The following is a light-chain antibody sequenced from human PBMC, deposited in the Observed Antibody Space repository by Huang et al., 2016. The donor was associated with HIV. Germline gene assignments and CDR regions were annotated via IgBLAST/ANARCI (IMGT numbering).Light chain of an antibody. J-gene: IGKJ4*01. CDR3: MQGTHWPLT. CDR1: QSLLHSDGNTY. V-gene: IGKV2-30*02. CDR2: KVS. Sequence: DVVMTQSPLSLPVTLGQPASISCPSSQSLLHSDGNTYLNWFRQRPGQSPRRLFYKVSNRDSGVPDRFSGSGSGTHFTLTISRVEAEDVGIFYCMQGTHWPLTFGEGTKVEI.